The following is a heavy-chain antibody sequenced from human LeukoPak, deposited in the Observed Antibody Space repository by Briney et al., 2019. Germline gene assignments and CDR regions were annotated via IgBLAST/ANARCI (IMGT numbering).Heavy chain of an antibody. V-gene: IGHV3-21*01. Sequence: PGGSLRLSCAASGFTFSSYSMNWVRQAPGKGLEWVSSISSSSSYIYYADSVKGRFTISRDNAKNSLYLQMNSLRAEDTAVYYCARVAYSGYEDLYYFDYWGQGTLVTVSS. CDR1: GFTFSSYS. CDR3: ARVAYSGYEDLYYFDY. D-gene: IGHD5-12*01. CDR2: ISSSSSYI. J-gene: IGHJ4*02.